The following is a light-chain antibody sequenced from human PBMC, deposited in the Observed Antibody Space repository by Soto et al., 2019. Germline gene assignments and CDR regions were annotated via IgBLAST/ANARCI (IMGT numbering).Light chain of an antibody. J-gene: IGKJ5*01. Sequence: EIVMTQSPATLSVSPGERATLSCRASQSVSSNLAWYQQKPGQAPRVLIYGASYRATGVPARFSGSGSGTEFTLTISSLQSGDLAVYYCQQYTNWPTFGQGTRLEIK. V-gene: IGKV3-15*01. CDR3: QQYTNWPT. CDR2: GAS. CDR1: QSVSSN.